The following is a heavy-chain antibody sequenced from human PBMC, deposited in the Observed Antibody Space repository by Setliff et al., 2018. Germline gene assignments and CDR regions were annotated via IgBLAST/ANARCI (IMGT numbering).Heavy chain of an antibody. CDR3: ARGRNIEARLLDS. Sequence: PSETLSLTCAAYGGTFSDYHWTWIRQSPEKGLEWIGEINHRGSTNYNPSLKSRVTISIDTSRDQFSLNLRSVTAADTAVYYCARGRNIEARLLDSWGQGNLVTVSS. D-gene: IGHD6-6*01. J-gene: IGHJ4*02. V-gene: IGHV4-34*01. CDR1: GGTFSDYH. CDR2: INHRGST.